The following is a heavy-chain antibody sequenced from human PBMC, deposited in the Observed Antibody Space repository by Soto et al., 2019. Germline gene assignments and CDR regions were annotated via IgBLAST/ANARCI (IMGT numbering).Heavy chain of an antibody. CDR3: ARGEWYYYDSIGRLPHFDY. Sequence: QVQLQESGPGLVKPSETLSLTCTVSGGSISSYYWSWIRQPPGRGLEWIGYIHYSGSTNYNPSLKSRVTISLDTSKNQFSLKLSSVTAADTAVYYCARGEWYYYDSIGRLPHFDYWGQGTLVTVSS. CDR2: IHYSGST. CDR1: GGSISSYY. V-gene: IGHV4-59*01. D-gene: IGHD3-22*01. J-gene: IGHJ4*02.